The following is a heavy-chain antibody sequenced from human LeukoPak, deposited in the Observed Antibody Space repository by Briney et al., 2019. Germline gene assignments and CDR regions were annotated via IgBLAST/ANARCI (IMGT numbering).Heavy chain of an antibody. CDR3: ARGDAGVAITY. V-gene: IGHV3-30*03. CDR2: ISYDGSNK. Sequence: GGSLRLSCAASGFTFSSYGMHWVRQAPGKGLEWVAVISYDGSNKYYADSVKGRFTISRDNSKNTLYLQMNSLRAEDTAVYYCARGDAGVAITYWGQETLVTVSS. J-gene: IGHJ4*02. CDR1: GFTFSSYG. D-gene: IGHD3-3*01.